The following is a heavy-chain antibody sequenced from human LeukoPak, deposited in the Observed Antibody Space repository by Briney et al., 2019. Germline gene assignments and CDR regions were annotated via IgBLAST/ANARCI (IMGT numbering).Heavy chain of an antibody. J-gene: IGHJ4*02. CDR1: VFTFGDYA. CDR2: IRSKAYGGTT. CDR3: TRDYCSSTSCYGGLDY. D-gene: IGHD2-2*01. V-gene: IGHV3-49*04. Sequence: GGSLRLSCTASVFTFGDYAMSWVRQAPGKGVEWVGFIRSKAYGGTTEYAASVKGRFTISRDDSKSIAYLQMNSLKTEDTAVYYCTRDYCSSTSCYGGLDYWGQGTLVTVSS.